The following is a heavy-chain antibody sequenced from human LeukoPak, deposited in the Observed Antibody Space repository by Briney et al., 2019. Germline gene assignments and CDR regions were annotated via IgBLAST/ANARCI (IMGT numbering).Heavy chain of an antibody. CDR3: ARECGAPTWNYDFWSGYSDYCYYYMDV. V-gene: IGHV4-4*07. J-gene: IGHJ6*03. CDR1: GGSISSYY. D-gene: IGHD3-3*01. Sequence: PSETLSLTCTVSGGSISSYYWSWIRQPAGKGLVWIGRIYTSGSTNYNPSLKSRVTMSVDTSKNQFSLKLSSVTAADTAVYYCARECGAPTWNYDFWSGYSDYCYYYMDVWGRGTTVTVSS. CDR2: IYTSGST.